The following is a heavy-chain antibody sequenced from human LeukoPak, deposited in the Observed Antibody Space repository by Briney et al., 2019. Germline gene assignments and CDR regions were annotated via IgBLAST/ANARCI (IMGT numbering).Heavy chain of an antibody. V-gene: IGHV4-4*07. CDR3: ARDQVGAPNKALDI. CDR1: VGSISSYY. D-gene: IGHD1-26*01. Sequence: PSETLSLTCTVSVGSISSYYWSWIRQPAGKGLEWIGRIYTSGSTNYNPSLKSRVTMSVDTSKNQFSLKLSSVTAADTAVYYCARDQVGAPNKALDIWGQGTMVTVSS. J-gene: IGHJ3*02. CDR2: IYTSGST.